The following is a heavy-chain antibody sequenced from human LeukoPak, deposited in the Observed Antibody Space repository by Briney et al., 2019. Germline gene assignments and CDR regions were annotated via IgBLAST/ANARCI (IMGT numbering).Heavy chain of an antibody. D-gene: IGHD5-18*01. CDR3: ARSGYSYGYTGPYGMDV. V-gene: IGHV1-69*13. CDR1: GGTFSSYA. J-gene: IGHJ6*04. Sequence: SVKVSCKASGGTFSSYAISWVRQAPGQGLEWMGGIIPIFGTANYAQKSQGRVTITADESTSTAYMELSSLRSEDTAVYYCARSGYSYGYTGPYGMDVWGKGTTVTVSS. CDR2: IIPIFGTA.